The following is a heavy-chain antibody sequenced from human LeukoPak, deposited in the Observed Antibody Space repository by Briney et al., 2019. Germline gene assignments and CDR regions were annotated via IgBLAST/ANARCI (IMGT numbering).Heavy chain of an antibody. D-gene: IGHD3-3*01. CDR2: ISSSGSTI. CDR3: ARDLLRFLEWLSNYYYYYGMDV. V-gene: IGHV3-48*02. Sequence: GGSLRLSCAAPGFTFSSYSMNWVRQAPGKGLEWVSYISSSGSTIYYADSVKGRFTISRDNAQNSLYLQMNSLRDEDTAVYYCARDLLRFLEWLSNYYYYYGMDVWGQGTTVTVSS. CDR1: GFTFSSYS. J-gene: IGHJ6*02.